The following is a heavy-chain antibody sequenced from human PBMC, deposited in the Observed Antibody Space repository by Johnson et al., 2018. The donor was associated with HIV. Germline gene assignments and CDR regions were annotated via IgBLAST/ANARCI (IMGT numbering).Heavy chain of an antibody. Sequence: QMLLVESGGGLVKPGVSLRLSCAASGFIFSDYYMSWIRQAPERGLEWVSYISSGGGTIYYADSVKGRFTISRDNAKNSLYLQMNSLRAEDTAVYYCARIPGSGWEHDAFDIWGQGRMFTVSS. J-gene: IGHJ3*02. CDR1: GFIFSDYY. CDR3: ARIPGSGWEHDAFDI. V-gene: IGHV3-11*04. CDR2: ISSGGGTI. D-gene: IGHD6-19*01.